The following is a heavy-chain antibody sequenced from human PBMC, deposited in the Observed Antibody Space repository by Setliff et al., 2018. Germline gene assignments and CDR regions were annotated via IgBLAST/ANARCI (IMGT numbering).Heavy chain of an antibody. CDR2: INPNSGGT. Sequence: ASVKVSCKASGYTFTGYYMHWVRQAPGQGLEWMGWINPNSGGTNYAQKFQGRVTMTRDTSISTAYMELSRLRSDDTAVYYCARGGGSSSWYDAFDIWGQGTMVTVPS. V-gene: IGHV1-2*02. J-gene: IGHJ3*02. D-gene: IGHD6-13*01. CDR3: ARGGGSSSWYDAFDI. CDR1: GYTFTGYY.